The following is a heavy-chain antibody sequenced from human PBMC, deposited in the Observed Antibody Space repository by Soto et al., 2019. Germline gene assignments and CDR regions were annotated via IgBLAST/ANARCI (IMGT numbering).Heavy chain of an antibody. V-gene: IGHV4-38-2*01. Sequence: SETLSLTCAVSGDSISNGYYWAWIRQPPGKGLEWVARIYHTGTTYYNPSLKSRVTISVGTSENQFSLKLTSVTAADTAIYFCANRVDVLAPWNWGQGTLVTVSS. D-gene: IGHD3-9*01. CDR3: ANRVDVLAPWN. CDR1: GDSISNGYY. J-gene: IGHJ4*02. CDR2: IYHTGTT.